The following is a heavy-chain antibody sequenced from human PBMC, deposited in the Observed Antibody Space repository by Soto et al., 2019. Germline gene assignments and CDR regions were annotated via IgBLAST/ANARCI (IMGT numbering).Heavy chain of an antibody. CDR2: IYPGDSDT. J-gene: IGHJ3*02. V-gene: IGHV5-51*01. CDR3: ARRRYYYDSSGYYAVAAFDI. CDR1: GYSFTSYW. D-gene: IGHD3-22*01. Sequence: LKVSFKGSGYSFTSYWIGWVRQMPGKGLEWMGIIYPGDSDTRYSPSFQGQVTISADKSISTAYLQWSSLKASDTAMYYCARRRYYYDSSGYYAVAAFDIWGQGTMVTVSS.